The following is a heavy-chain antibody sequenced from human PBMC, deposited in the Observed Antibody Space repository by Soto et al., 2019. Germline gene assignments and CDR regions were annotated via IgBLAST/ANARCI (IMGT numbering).Heavy chain of an antibody. CDR2: IIPMFGIG. V-gene: IGHV1-69*01. Sequence: QVQLVQSGAEVKMPGSSVRVSCKASGGSFSKYGISWVRQAPGQGLEWMGGIIPMFGIGNYAEKLLGRVTITADESPSPRHMQLRSLPSEDTAVYFCPRGYRQNYIYAMAVWGPGPAVTVPS. D-gene: IGHD2-2*01. CDR1: GGSFSKYG. CDR3: PRGYRQNYIYAMAV. J-gene: IGHJ6*02.